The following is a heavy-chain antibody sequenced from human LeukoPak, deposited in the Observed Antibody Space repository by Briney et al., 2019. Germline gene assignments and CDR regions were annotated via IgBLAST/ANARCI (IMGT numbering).Heavy chain of an antibody. J-gene: IGHJ3*02. Sequence: SETLSLTCTVSGGSISSYYWSWIRQPPGKGLEWIGYIYYSGSTNYNPSLKSRVTISVDTSKNQFSLKLSSVTAADTAVYYCARDRGGYYGAFDIWGQGTMDTVSS. CDR3: ARDRGGYYGAFDI. CDR1: GGSISSYY. D-gene: IGHD3-22*01. V-gene: IGHV4-59*01. CDR2: IYYSGST.